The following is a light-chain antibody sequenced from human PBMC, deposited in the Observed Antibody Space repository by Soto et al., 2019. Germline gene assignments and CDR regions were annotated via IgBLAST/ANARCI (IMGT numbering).Light chain of an antibody. CDR1: NSDVGGFNY. J-gene: IGLJ3*02. CDR3: CSYTTNNTWV. CDR2: EVT. V-gene: IGLV2-14*01. Sequence: QSALTQPASVSGSPGQSITISCTGTNSDVGGFNYVSWYQQHPGKAPKLIIYEVTDRPSGVSTRFSASKSGNTASLSISGLHPDDEADYYCCSYTTNNTWVFGGGTKLTVL.